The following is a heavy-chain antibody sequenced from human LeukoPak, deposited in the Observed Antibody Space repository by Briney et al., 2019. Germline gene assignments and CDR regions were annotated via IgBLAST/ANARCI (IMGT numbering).Heavy chain of an antibody. CDR3: ARLSGYHLDY. CDR1: SGSLSDKY. D-gene: IGHD5-12*01. J-gene: IGHJ4*02. V-gene: IGHV4-34*01. Sequence: SETLSLTCGVYSGSLSDKYWSWIRQPPGKGLEWIGEINPSGRTNYNPSLKSRLTMSINTSKNQFSLKLSSVTAADTAVYYCARLSGYHLDYWGQGALVTVSS. CDR2: INPSGRT.